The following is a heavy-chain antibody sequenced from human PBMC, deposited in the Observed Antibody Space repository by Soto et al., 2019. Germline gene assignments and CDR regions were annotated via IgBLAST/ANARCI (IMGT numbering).Heavy chain of an antibody. D-gene: IGHD6-19*01. Sequence: QVQLQESGPGLVKPSGTLSLTCAVSAVSISSGSFWGWVRQPPGKGLEWIGDIHHSGSTNYNPSLKSRVTIAVDTSQNHFSLKLNSVTAADTAVYSCARSAGWYAVHSWGQGILVIVSS. CDR2: IHHSGST. CDR1: AVSISSGSF. V-gene: IGHV4-4*02. J-gene: IGHJ4*02. CDR3: ARSAGWYAVHS.